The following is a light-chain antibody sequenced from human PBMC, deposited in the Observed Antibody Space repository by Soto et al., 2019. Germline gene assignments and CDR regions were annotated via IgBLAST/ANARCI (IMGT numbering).Light chain of an antibody. CDR3: SSYTSTTTRVI. Sequence: QSALTQPASVSGSPGQSITISCIGSINDIGGYKYVSWYQQHPGKAPKLMIYDVSYRPSGVSNRFSGSKSGNTASLTISGLQAEDEADYHCSSYTSTTTRVIFGGGTKLTVL. J-gene: IGLJ2*01. V-gene: IGLV2-14*03. CDR2: DVS. CDR1: INDIGGYKY.